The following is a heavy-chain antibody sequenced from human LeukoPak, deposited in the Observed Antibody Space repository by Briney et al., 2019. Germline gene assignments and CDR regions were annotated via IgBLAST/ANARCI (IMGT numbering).Heavy chain of an antibody. D-gene: IGHD4-17*01. J-gene: IGHJ4*02. Sequence: GGSLRLSCAASGFDFSDYTMNWVRQAPGKGLEWVSSISSRSSYIYYAHSVKGRFTISRDNAKNSLFLQMNSLRAEDTAVYYCARVLDYRDTGPDGFWGQGTLVTVSS. V-gene: IGHV3-21*01. CDR1: GFDFSDYT. CDR2: ISSRSSYI. CDR3: ARVLDYRDTGPDGF.